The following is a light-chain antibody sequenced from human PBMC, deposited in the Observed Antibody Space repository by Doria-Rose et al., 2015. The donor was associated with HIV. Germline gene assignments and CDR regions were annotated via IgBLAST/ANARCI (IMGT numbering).Light chain of an antibody. CDR2: AAS. J-gene: IGKJ5*01. CDR3: QQYKSYPIT. Sequence: WFQQKPGKAPKSLIYAASSLQSGVPSKFRGSGSETDFTLAITSLQPEDFATYYCQQYKSYPITFGQGTRLEIK. V-gene: IGKV1-16*02.